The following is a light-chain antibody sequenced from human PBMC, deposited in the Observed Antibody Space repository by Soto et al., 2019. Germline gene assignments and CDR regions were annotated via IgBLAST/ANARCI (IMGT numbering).Light chain of an antibody. CDR1: EDINTY. CDR2: DAS. CDR3: QHYDHLPLT. J-gene: IGKJ2*01. Sequence: DIRMTQSPSSLSASVGDRVTITCQATEDINTYLNWYQQKPGRAPKLLIYDASLLDRGVPSRFSASGSGTDFSFTIANMQPEDVATYFCQHYDHLPLTFGQGTTLDMK. V-gene: IGKV1-33*01.